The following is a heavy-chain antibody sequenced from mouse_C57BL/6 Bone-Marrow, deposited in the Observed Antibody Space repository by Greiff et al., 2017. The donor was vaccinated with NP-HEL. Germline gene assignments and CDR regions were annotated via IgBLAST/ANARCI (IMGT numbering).Heavy chain of an antibody. CDR1: GYTFTDYY. D-gene: IGHD1-1*01. V-gene: IGHV1-76*01. CDR3: ASTVVATGYFDV. J-gene: IGHJ1*03. CDR2: IYPGSGNT. Sequence: QVHVKQSGAELVRPGASVKLSCKASGYTFTDYYINWVKQRPGQGLEWIARIYPGSGNTYYNEKFKGKATLTAEKSSSTAYMQLSSLTSEDSAVYFCASTVVATGYFDVWGTGTTVTVSS.